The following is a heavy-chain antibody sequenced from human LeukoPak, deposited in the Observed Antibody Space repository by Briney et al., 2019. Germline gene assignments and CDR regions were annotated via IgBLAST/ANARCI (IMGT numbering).Heavy chain of an antibody. CDR2: IYYSGST. D-gene: IGHD3-3*01. Sequence: SETLSLTCTVSGGSISSSSYYWGWIRQPPGKGLEWIGSIYYSGSTYYNPSLKSRVTISVDTSKNQFSLKLSSVTAADTAVYYCARRIPGVNLEWLPNGDAFDIWGQGTMVTVSS. J-gene: IGHJ3*02. CDR1: GGSISSSSYY. CDR3: ARRIPGVNLEWLPNGDAFDI. V-gene: IGHV4-39*01.